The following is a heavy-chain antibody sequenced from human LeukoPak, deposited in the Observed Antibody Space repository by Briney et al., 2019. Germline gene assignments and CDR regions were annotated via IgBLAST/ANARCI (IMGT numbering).Heavy chain of an antibody. V-gene: IGHV3-20*04. CDR3: ARGWSSSWYFY. Sequence: GGSLRLSCAASGFTFDDYGMSWVRQAPGKGLEWVSGINWNGGSTGYADSVKGRFTISRDNAKNSLYLQMNSLRAEDTALCYCARGWSSSWYFYWGQGTLVTVSS. CDR2: INWNGGST. D-gene: IGHD6-13*01. J-gene: IGHJ4*02. CDR1: GFTFDDYG.